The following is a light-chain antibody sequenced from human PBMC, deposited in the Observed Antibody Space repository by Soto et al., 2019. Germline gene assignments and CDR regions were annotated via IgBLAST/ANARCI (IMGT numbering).Light chain of an antibody. Sequence: QAVVTQEPSLTVSPGGTVTLTCGSSIGAVTSGHYPYWFQQKPGQAPRTLIYDTSNKHSWTPARFSGSLLGGKPALTLSGAQPEDEAEYYCLISYSGTRRIFSGGTKLTVL. CDR2: DTS. CDR1: IGAVTSGHY. CDR3: LISYSGTRRI. V-gene: IGLV7-46*01. J-gene: IGLJ2*01.